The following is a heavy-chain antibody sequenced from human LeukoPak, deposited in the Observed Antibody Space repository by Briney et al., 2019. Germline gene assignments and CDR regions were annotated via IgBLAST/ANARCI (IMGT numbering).Heavy chain of an antibody. CDR1: GFTFSSYG. V-gene: IGHV3-30*18. J-gene: IGHJ4*02. CDR3: AKGASYCGGDCFDY. D-gene: IGHD2-21*01. Sequence: GGSLRLSCAASGFTFSSYGMHWVRQAPGKGLEWVAVISYDGSNKYYADSVKGRFTISRDNSKNTLYLQMNSLRAEDTALYYCAKGASYCGGDCFDYWGQGTLVTVSS. CDR2: ISYDGSNK.